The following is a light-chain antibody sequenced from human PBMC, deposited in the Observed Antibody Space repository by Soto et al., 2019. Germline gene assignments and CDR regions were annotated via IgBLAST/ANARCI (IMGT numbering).Light chain of an antibody. Sequence: EIVLTQSPAILSLSPGERATLSCRASQSVGRYLVWYQQKPGQAPSLLIYDASNRATGVPARFSGSGSGTDFTLTISSLESEDFAVYYCQHRNNWPWTLGQGTRGEIK. CDR1: QSVGRY. V-gene: IGKV3-11*01. J-gene: IGKJ1*01. CDR3: QHRNNWPWT. CDR2: DAS.